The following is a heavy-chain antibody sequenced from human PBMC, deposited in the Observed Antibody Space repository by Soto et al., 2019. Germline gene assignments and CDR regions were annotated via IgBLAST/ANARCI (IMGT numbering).Heavy chain of an antibody. CDR2: IIPIFGTA. V-gene: IGHV1-69*05. CDR1: GGTFSSYA. CDR3: ASHIAAAYYAFDI. Sequence: QVQLVQSGAEVKKPGSSVKVSSKASGGTFSSYAISWVRQAPGQGLEWMGGIIPIFGTANYAQKFQGRVTNTXDXCTSTAYMELSSLRSEDTAVYYCASHIAAAYYAFDIWGQGTMVTVSS. J-gene: IGHJ3*02. D-gene: IGHD6-13*01.